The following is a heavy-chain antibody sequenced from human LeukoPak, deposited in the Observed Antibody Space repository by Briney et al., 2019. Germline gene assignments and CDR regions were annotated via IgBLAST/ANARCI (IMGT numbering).Heavy chain of an antibody. J-gene: IGHJ5*02. CDR3: ARVRTRIYSGYDKRVNWFDP. D-gene: IGHD5-12*01. CDR1: GGSFSSYY. Sequence: SETLSLTCTVSGGSFSSYYWSWIRQPPGKGLEWIGYIYYSGSTNYNPSLKSRVTISVDTSKNQFSLKLSSVTAADTAVYYCARVRTRIYSGYDKRVNWFDPWGQGTLVTVSS. CDR2: IYYSGST. V-gene: IGHV4-59*01.